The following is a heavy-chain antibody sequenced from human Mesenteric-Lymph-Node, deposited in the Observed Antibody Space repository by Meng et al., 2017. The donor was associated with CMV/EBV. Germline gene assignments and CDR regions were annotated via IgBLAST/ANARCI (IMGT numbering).Heavy chain of an antibody. J-gene: IGHJ5*02. CDR3: ARPFPSWQSPRLDPFGA. CDR1: GDSISSFYY. V-gene: IGHV4-39*01. CDR2: VHYTGST. D-gene: IGHD6-19*01. Sequence: LQPRESGPGQVKHSETLSLTCTVSGDSISSFYYWGWIRQPPGRGLEWIGSVHYTGSTYYSPSLKSRVTVSVDTSKNQFSLRLTSVTAADTAVYYCARPFPSWQSPRLDPFGAWGQGTLVTVSS.